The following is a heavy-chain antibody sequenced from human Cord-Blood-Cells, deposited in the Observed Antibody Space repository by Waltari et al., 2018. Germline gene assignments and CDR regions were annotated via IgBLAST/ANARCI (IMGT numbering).Heavy chain of an antibody. D-gene: IGHD3-3*01. V-gene: IGHV3-21*01. CDR3: ARGPYDFWSGYHRDY. Sequence: EVQLVESGGGLVKPGGSLRLSCAASGFTFSSHSMNWVRQAPGKGLEWVSSISSSSSYIYYADSVKGRFTISRDNAKNSLYLQMNSLRAEDTAVYYCARGPYDFWSGYHRDYWGQGTLVTVSS. J-gene: IGHJ4*02. CDR1: GFTFSSHS. CDR2: ISSSSSYI.